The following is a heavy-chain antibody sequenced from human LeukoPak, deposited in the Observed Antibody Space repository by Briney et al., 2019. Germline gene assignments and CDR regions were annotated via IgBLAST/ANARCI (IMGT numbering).Heavy chain of an antibody. CDR3: ARRATYYDFWSGYYNYYGMDV. V-gene: IGHV4-59*08. J-gene: IGHJ6*02. Sequence: SETLSLTCTVSGGSINNYYWSWIRQPPGKGLEWIGYIYYSGSTNYNPSLKSRVTISVDTSKNQFSLKLSSVTAADTAVYYCARRATYYDFWSGYYNYYGMDVWGQGTTVTVS. CDR1: GGSINNYY. CDR2: IYYSGST. D-gene: IGHD3-3*01.